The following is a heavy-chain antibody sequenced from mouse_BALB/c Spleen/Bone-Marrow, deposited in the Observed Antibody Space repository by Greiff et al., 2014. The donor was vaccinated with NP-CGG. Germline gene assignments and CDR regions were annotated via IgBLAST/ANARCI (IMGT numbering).Heavy chain of an antibody. D-gene: IGHD2-4*01. CDR3: ARGEDDWYYFDY. CDR2: ISSGGSD. CDR1: GFTFRSYA. V-gene: IGHV5-6-5*01. J-gene: IGHJ2*01. Sequence: EVKLQQSGGGLVKSGGSLKLSCAASGFTFRSYAMSWVRQTPEKRLEWVASISSGGSDYYPDFVKDRFTISRDNARNILYLQMSSLTSEDTVLYYSARGEDDWYYFDYWGQGTTLTVSS.